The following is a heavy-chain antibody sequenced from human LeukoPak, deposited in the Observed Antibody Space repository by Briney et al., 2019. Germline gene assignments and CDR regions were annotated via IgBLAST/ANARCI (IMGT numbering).Heavy chain of an antibody. CDR1: GFTVSSNY. Sequence: PGGSLRLSCAASGFTVSSNYMSRVRQAPGKGLEWASVIYSGGSTYYADSVKGRFTISRDNSKNTLYLQMNSLRAEDTAVYYCASPIVGATTGGYWGQGTLVTVSS. D-gene: IGHD1-26*01. CDR2: IYSGGST. J-gene: IGHJ4*02. V-gene: IGHV3-53*01. CDR3: ASPIVGATTGGY.